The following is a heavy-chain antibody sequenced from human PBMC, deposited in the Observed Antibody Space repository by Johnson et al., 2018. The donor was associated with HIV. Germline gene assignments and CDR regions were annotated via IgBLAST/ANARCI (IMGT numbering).Heavy chain of an antibody. V-gene: IGHV3-30*04. CDR1: GFTFSTIP. CDR2: IYYDGTNK. Sequence: VQLVESGGGVVHPGSSLRLSCAASGFTFSTIPMHWFRRPPGKGLKWLAVIYYDGTNKTNADSLKGDFTTSRDNSKNTLYLEMNSLRAEDTAVYYCTRLPSGYSRDAFDIWGQGTMVTVSS. D-gene: IGHD5-18*01. CDR3: TRLPSGYSRDAFDI. J-gene: IGHJ3*02.